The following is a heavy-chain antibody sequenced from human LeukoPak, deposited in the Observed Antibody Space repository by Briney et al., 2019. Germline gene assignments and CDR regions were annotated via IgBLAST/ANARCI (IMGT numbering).Heavy chain of an antibody. D-gene: IGHD6-6*01. CDR1: GGSINTYY. Sequence: SETLSLTCTVSGGSINTYYWSWIRQPPGKGLEWIGHIFYNGSTNYNPSLKSRVTISVDTSKNQFSLKLSSVTAADTAVYYCAREPGSSSEYYYYYYGMDVWGQGTTVTVSS. CDR3: AREPGSSSEYYYYYYGMDV. CDR2: IFYNGST. V-gene: IGHV4-59*01. J-gene: IGHJ6*02.